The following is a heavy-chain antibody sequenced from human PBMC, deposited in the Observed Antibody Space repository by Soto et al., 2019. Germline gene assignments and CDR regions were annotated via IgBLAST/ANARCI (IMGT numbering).Heavy chain of an antibody. D-gene: IGHD6-19*01. CDR1: GLTFSSYA. CDR3: AGAGYSSGWSNFDY. V-gene: IGHV3-30-3*01. J-gene: IGHJ4*02. CDR2: ISNDGSNI. Sequence: GGSLRLSCAASGLTFSSYAMHWVRQAPGKGLEWVAIISNDGSNIYYADSVKARFTISRDNSKNTLYLQMNTLRAEDTAVYYCAGAGYSSGWSNFDYWGQGTLVTVSS.